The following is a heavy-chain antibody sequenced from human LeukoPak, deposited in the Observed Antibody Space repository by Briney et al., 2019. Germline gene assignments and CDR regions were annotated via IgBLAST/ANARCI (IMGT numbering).Heavy chain of an antibody. Sequence: AGSLRLTCAASGFPFSTYWISWVRQAPGKGLEGVGNINQYGSEKYYVDSAKGRFTIARDNAKNSLYLQMDSLRAEDTAVYYCVRDRDCSSTTCYRLKGLWGQETLVTVSS. CDR2: INQYGSEK. CDR1: GFPFSTYW. V-gene: IGHV3-7*01. CDR3: VRDRDCSSTTCYRLKGL. J-gene: IGHJ4*02. D-gene: IGHD2-2*01.